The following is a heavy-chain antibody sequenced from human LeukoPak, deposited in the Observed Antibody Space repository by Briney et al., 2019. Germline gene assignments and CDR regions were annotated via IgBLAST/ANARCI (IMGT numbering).Heavy chain of an antibody. CDR1: GGSISNYY. CDR3: VRDYSNFVQGD. Sequence: SETLSLTCTVSGGSISNYYWSWIRQPPGKGLEWIGYIYYPGSTNYNPSLKSRVAISVDASKNQFSLNLISVTATDTAVYYCVRDYSNFVQGDWGQGTLVTVSS. D-gene: IGHD4-11*01. V-gene: IGHV4-59*12. CDR2: IYYPGST. J-gene: IGHJ4*02.